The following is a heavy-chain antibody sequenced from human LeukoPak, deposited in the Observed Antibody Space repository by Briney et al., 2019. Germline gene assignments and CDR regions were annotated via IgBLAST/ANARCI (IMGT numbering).Heavy chain of an antibody. V-gene: IGHV3-21*01. CDR3: ARGRQNSGSYSDAFDI. CDR2: ISSSSIYI. Sequence: PGGSLSLSCAGSGFTFISYSMHWVRQAPGKGLEWVSSISSSSIYIYYADSLKGRFTISRDNAKNSLSLQMNSLRAEDTAVYYCARGRQNSGSYSDAFDIWGQGTVVTVSS. CDR1: GFTFISYS. J-gene: IGHJ3*02. D-gene: IGHD1-26*01.